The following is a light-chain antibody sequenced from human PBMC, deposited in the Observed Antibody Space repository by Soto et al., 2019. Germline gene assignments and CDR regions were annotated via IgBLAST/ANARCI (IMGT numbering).Light chain of an antibody. CDR1: QSISSW. CDR3: QQYKSFLGT. V-gene: IGKV1-5*03. CDR2: KAS. J-gene: IGKJ1*01. Sequence: DIQMTQSPSTLSASVGDRVTITCRASQSISSWVAWYQQKPEKAPNLLITKASTLESGVPSRFSGSGTGTEFTLTINSLQPDDFATYYCQQYKSFLGTFGQGTKVEIK.